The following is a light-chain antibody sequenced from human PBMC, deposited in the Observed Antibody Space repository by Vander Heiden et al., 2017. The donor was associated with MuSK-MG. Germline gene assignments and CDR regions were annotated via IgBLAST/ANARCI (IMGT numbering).Light chain of an antibody. CDR2: AAS. V-gene: IGKV1-39*01. Sequence: DIQMTPSPSSLSASVGDRVTITCRASQRVSNYLNWYQQKQGKAPKLLIYAASSLQSGVPSKFTGSGSGTDFTLTISRLQPEDFATYYCQQRDTTPYTFGQGTKLEI. J-gene: IGKJ2*01. CDR1: QRVSNY. CDR3: QQRDTTPYT.